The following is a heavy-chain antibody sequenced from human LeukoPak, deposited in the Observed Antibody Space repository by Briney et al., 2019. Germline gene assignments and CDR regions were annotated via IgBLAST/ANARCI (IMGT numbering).Heavy chain of an antibody. CDR1: GGSFSGYY. Sequence: SETLSLTCAVYGGSFSGYYWSWIRQPPGKGLEWIGEINHSGSTNYNPSLKSRVTISVDTSKNQFSLKLSSVTAADTAVYYCARGSPKHDSWGQGTLVTVSS. CDR2: INHSGST. V-gene: IGHV4-34*01. J-gene: IGHJ5*01. CDR3: ARGSPKHDS.